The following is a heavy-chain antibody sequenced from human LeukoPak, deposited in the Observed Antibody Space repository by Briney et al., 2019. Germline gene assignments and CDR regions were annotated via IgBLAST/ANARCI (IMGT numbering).Heavy chain of an antibody. CDR2: INSDGSTT. V-gene: IGHV3-74*01. D-gene: IGHD6-13*01. J-gene: IGHJ5*01. CDR3: ARGGSSSWYGS. CDR1: GFTFSSYW. Sequence: GGSLRLSCAASGFTFSSYWMHWVRQAPGNGLVWVSRINSDGSTTSHADSVKGRFTISRDNAKNTLFLQMNSLRAEDTAVYYCARGGSSSWYGSWGQGTLVTASS.